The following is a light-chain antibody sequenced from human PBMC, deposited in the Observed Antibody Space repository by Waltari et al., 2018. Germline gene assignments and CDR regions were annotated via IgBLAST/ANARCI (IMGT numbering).Light chain of an antibody. Sequence: DFQMTQSPFSLSASVGDSVTITCRASQAISGYLNWYQQKPGEAPKVLIYHTSRLETGVPSRFSGGGSGTEFTLTISSLQPGDFATYFCQQYYTFPFTFGPGTKLDLK. CDR2: HTS. CDR1: QAISGY. V-gene: IGKV1-39*01. CDR3: QQYYTFPFT. J-gene: IGKJ3*01.